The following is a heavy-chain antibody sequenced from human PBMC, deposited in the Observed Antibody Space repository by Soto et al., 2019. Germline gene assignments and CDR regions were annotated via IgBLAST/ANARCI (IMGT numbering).Heavy chain of an antibody. J-gene: IGHJ6*02. CDR2: ISSNGGST. V-gene: IGHV3-64D*08. D-gene: IGHD5-12*01. CDR3: VKVVGGYDYELVYYYYYGMDV. CDR1: GFTFSSYA. Sequence: GGSLRLSCSASGFTFSSYAMHWVRQAPGKGLEYVSAISSNGGSTYYADSVKGRFTISRDNSKNTLYLQMSSLRAEDTAVYYCVKVVGGYDYELVYYYYYGMDVWGQGTTVTVSS.